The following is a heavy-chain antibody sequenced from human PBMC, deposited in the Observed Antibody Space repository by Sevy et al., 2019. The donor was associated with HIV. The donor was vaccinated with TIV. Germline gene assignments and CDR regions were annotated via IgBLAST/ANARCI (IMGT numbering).Heavy chain of an antibody. Sequence: SETLSLTCAVYGGSFSGYYWSWIRQPPGKGLEWIGEINHSGGTNYNPSLKSPVTISVDTSKNQFSLKLSSVTAAATAVYYCARGGYRSVVVVAATLGGWFDPWGQGTLVIVSS. CDR2: INHSGGT. D-gene: IGHD2-15*01. CDR3: ARGGYRSVVVVAATLGGWFDP. J-gene: IGHJ5*02. V-gene: IGHV4-34*01. CDR1: GGSFSGYY.